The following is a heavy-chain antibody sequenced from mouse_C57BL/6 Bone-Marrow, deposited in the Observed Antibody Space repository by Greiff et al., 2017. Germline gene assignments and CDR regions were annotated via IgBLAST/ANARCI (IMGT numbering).Heavy chain of an antibody. J-gene: IGHJ1*03. D-gene: IGHD1-1*01. CDR1: GYTFTSYW. V-gene: IGHV1-61*01. CDR3: ARWGFITTVGLDV. Sequence: QVQLQQPGAELVRPGSSVKLSCKASGYTFTSYWMDWVKQRPGQGLEWIGNIYPSDSETHYNQKFKDKATLTVDKSSSTAYMQLSSLTSEDSAVYYCARWGFITTVGLDVWGTGTTVTVSS. CDR2: IYPSDSET.